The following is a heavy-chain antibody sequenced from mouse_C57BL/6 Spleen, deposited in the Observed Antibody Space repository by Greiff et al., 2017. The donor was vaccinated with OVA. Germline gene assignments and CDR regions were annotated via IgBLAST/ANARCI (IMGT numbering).Heavy chain of an antibody. V-gene: IGHV2-2*01. CDR2: IWSGGST. D-gene: IGHD1-1*01. CDR3: ARTTITTDFDY. J-gene: IGHJ2*01. Sequence: QVQLKESGPGLVKPSQCLSITCTVSGFSLTSYGVHWVSQSPGQGLEWLGVIWSGGSTDYNAAFISRLSISKDNSKSQVFFKMNSLQAYDTAIYYCARTTITTDFDYWGQGTTLTVSS. CDR1: GFSLTSYG.